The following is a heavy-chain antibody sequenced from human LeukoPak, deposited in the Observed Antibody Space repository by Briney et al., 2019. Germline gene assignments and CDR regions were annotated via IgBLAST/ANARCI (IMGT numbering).Heavy chain of an antibody. V-gene: IGHV3-53*01. Sequence: GGSLRLSGAASGFTVRNNYMSWVRQAPGEGLEWVSSIYSGGATHYTDSVKGRFTISRDNSRNTLFLQLNNLRAEDTAVYYCARGPVDGNEFDFWGQGTLVTVSS. D-gene: IGHD5-24*01. CDR2: IYSGGAT. J-gene: IGHJ4*02. CDR3: ARGPVDGNEFDF. CDR1: GFTVRNNY.